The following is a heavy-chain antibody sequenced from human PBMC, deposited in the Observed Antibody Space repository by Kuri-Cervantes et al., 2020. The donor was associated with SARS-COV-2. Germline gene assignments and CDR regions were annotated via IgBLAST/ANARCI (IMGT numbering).Heavy chain of an antibody. CDR1: GFTFSSYA. V-gene: IGHV3-30*04. J-gene: IGHJ3*02. Sequence: GGSLRLSCAASGFTFSSYAMHWVRQAPGKGLEWVAVVSYDGSNKYYADSVKGRFTISRDNSKNTLYLQMNSLRAEDTAVYYCARAQSYGDYFRYAFEGHNDAFDIWDQGTMVPSPQ. D-gene: IGHD4-17*01. CDR2: VSYDGSNK. CDR3: ARAQSYGDYFRYAFEGHNDAFDI.